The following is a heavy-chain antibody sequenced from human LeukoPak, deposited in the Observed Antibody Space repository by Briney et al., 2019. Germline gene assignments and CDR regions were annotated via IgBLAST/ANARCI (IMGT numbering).Heavy chain of an antibody. J-gene: IGHJ4*02. CDR3: ARDLSHCSSTSCYDY. CDR2: IYYSGST. V-gene: IGHV4-59*01. D-gene: IGHD2-2*01. Sequence: SETLSLTCTGSGGSLSSYYWSWLRQPPGKGLEWIGYIYYSGSTNYNPSLKSRVTISVDTSKNQFSLKLSSVTAADTAVYYCARDLSHCSSTSCYDYWGQGTLVTVSS. CDR1: GGSLSSYY.